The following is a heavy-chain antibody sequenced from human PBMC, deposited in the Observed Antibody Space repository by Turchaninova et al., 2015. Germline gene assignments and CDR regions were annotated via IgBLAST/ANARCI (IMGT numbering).Heavy chain of an antibody. D-gene: IGHD4-23*01. J-gene: IGHJ4*02. CDR3: ARRSYGGNSRLDY. CDR1: GYSFTSYW. Sequence: EVQLVQSGAEVKQPGASLQICCKGSGYSFTSYWIVWVRQMPGKGLEWMGIIYPGDSDTRYSPSFQGQVTISADKSITTAYLQWSSLKASDTAMYYCARRSYGGNSRLDYWGQGTLVTVSS. V-gene: IGHV5-51*01. CDR2: IYPGDSDT.